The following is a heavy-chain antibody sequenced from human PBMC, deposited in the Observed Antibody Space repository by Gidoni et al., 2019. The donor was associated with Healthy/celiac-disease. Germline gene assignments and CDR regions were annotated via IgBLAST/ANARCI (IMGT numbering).Heavy chain of an antibody. J-gene: IGHJ4*02. CDR1: GYTFTGYY. CDR3: ARGHPLRCLEWLLLCYFDY. D-gene: IGHD3-3*01. CDR2: INPNSGGT. V-gene: IGHV1-2*02. Sequence: QVQLVQSGAEVKKPGASVKVSCKASGYTFTGYYMHWVRQAPGQGLEWMGWINPNSGGTNYAQKFQGRVTMTRDTSISTAYMELSRLRSDDTAVYYCARGHPLRCLEWLLLCYFDYWGQGTLVTVSS.